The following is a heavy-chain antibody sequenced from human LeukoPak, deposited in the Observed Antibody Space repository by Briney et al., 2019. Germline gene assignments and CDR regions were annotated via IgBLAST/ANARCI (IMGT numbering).Heavy chain of an antibody. Sequence: GASVKVSCKASGGTFSSYAISWVRQAPGQGLEWMGGIIPIFGTANYAQKFRGRVTITADKSTRTAYMELSSLRSEDTAVYYCARGNDSRDPPHFDYWGLGTLVTVSS. CDR2: IIPIFGTA. J-gene: IGHJ4*02. CDR1: GGTFSSYA. CDR3: ARGNDSRDPPHFDY. V-gene: IGHV1-69*06. D-gene: IGHD3-16*01.